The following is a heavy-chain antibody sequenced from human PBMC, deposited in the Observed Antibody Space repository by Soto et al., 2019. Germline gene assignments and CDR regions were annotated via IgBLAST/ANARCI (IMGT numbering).Heavy chain of an antibody. CDR3: AKGVSQYTPLALFDY. Sequence: AXESLRLSCAASGFTFSSYSMSWVRQAPGKGLEWVSTISGSDGRTYSTDSVKGRFTISRDNSRNTAYLQMSSLRVEDTAVYYCAKGVSQYTPLALFDYWGRGTLVTVSS. CDR1: GFTFSSYS. V-gene: IGHV3-23*01. J-gene: IGHJ4*02. CDR2: ISGSDGRT. D-gene: IGHD5-18*01.